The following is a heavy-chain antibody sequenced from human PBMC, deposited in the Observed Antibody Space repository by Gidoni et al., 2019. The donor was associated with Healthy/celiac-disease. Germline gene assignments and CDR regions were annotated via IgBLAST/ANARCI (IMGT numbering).Heavy chain of an antibody. Sequence: EVQLVETGGGLIRPGGSLRLSCADSGLTVSSNDMRWVRQAPGKGLEWVSVGYSGGSTYYAYSVKCRCTISRDNSKNTLYLQMNSLRAEDTAVYYCASGMAARPNYYYYYMDVWGKGTTVTVSS. CDR3: ASGMAARPNYYYYYMDV. CDR1: GLTVSSND. CDR2: GYSGGST. J-gene: IGHJ6*03. D-gene: IGHD6-6*01. V-gene: IGHV3-53*02.